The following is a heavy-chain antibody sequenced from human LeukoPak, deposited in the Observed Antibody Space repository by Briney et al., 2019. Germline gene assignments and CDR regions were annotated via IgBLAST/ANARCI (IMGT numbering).Heavy chain of an antibody. J-gene: IGHJ4*02. Sequence: PGGSLRLSCAASGFTFSSYAMHWVRQAPGKGLEHVSAISSNGGSTYYADSVKGRFTISRDNSKNTLYLQMSSLRAEDTAVYYCVCGRTPTYYFDYWGQGTLVTVSS. V-gene: IGHV3-64D*06. CDR1: GFTFSSYA. CDR2: ISSNGGST. D-gene: IGHD2-21*01. CDR3: VCGRTPTYYFDY.